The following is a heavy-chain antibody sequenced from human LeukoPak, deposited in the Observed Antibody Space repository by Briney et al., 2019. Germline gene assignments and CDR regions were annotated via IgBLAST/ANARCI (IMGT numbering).Heavy chain of an antibody. CDR2: IIPILGIA. D-gene: IGHD3-3*01. CDR1: GGTFSSYA. Sequence: SVKVSCKASGGTFSSYAISWVRQALGQGLEWMGRIIPILGIANYAQKFQGRVTITADKSTSTAYMELSSLRSEDTAVYYCARDRYYDFWSGYGPLYYGMDVWGQGTTVTVSS. J-gene: IGHJ6*02. V-gene: IGHV1-69*04. CDR3: ARDRYYDFWSGYGPLYYGMDV.